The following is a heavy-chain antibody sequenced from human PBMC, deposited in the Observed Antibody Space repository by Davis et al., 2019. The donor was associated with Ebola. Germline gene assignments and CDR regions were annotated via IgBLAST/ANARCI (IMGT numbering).Heavy chain of an antibody. CDR2: ISSSGSTI. Sequence: GESLKISCAASGFTFSSYAMSWVRQAPGKGLEWISYISSSGSTIYYADSVKGRFTISRDNAKNSLYLQMNSLRAEDTAVYYCARGGNMFDYWGQGTLVTVSS. CDR1: GFTFSSYA. CDR3: ARGGNMFDY. D-gene: IGHD2/OR15-2a*01. J-gene: IGHJ4*02. V-gene: IGHV3-48*04.